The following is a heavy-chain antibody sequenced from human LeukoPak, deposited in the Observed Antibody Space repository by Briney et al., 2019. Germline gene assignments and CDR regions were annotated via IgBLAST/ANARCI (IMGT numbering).Heavy chain of an antibody. J-gene: IGHJ4*02. CDR2: IKSKTNGGTT. CDR3: GSGIGLTDFDY. D-gene: IGHD1-14*01. V-gene: IGHV3-15*01. Sequence: KPGGSLRLSRVASGFTFSNAWMSWVRQAPGKGLEWVGRIKSKTNGGTTDYAAPVKDRFIISRDDSENTPYLQMNSLKTEDTAVYYCGSGIGLTDFDYWGQGTLVTVSS. CDR1: GFTFSNAW.